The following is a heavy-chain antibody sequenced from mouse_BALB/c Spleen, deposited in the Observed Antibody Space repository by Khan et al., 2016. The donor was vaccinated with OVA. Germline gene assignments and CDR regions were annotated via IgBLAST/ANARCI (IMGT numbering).Heavy chain of an antibody. CDR1: GFNIKDYY. V-gene: IGHV14-4*02. D-gene: IGHD2-4*01. Sequence: VQLKESGAELVRSGASVKLSCTASGFNIKDYYMHWVKQRPEQGLEWIGWIDPENGDTEYAPKFQGKATMTADTSSNTAYLQLSSLTSEDTAVYYCNGITTGYAYWGQGTLVNVSA. J-gene: IGHJ3*01. CDR3: NGITTGYAY. CDR2: IDPENGDT.